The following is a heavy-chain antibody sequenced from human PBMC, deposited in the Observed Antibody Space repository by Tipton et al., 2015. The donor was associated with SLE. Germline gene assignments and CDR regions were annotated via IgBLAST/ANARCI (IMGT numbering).Heavy chain of an antibody. CDR2: TYFRSEWYI. CDR1: GDNVSSTYAA. V-gene: IGHV6-1*01. J-gene: IGHJ4*02. D-gene: IGHD3-3*02. Sequence: PGLVKPSQSLSLTCAISGDNVSSTYAAWNWISQSPSRGLEWLGRTYFRSEWYIEYGESVKGRLTINPDTSKNQISLHLNSVTPEDTAVYYCARGIFSAGGYWGQGTLVTVSS. CDR3: ARGIFSAGGY.